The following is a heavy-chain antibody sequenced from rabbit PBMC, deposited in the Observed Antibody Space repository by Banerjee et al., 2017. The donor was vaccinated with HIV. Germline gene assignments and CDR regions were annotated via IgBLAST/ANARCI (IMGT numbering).Heavy chain of an antibody. D-gene: IGHD1-1*01. CDR2: IYGGSSDTT. V-gene: IGHV1S45*01. Sequence: QEQLVESGGGLVQPEGSLTLTCKASGFDFSSNAMCWVRQAPGKGPEWIGCIYGGSSDTTYYASWAKGRFTVSKTSSTTVTLQMTSLTAADTATYFCARHETGTSGWNFALWGPGTLVTVS. J-gene: IGHJ6*01. CDR3: ARHETGTSGWNFAL. CDR1: GFDFSSNA.